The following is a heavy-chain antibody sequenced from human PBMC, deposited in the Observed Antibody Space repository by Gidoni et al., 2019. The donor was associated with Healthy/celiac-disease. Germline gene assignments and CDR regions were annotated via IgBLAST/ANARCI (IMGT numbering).Heavy chain of an antibody. CDR1: GFTFRSYE. D-gene: IGHD3-22*01. CDR3: ARDRGDYYDSSGFDY. V-gene: IGHV3-48*03. CDR2: ISSSGSTI. J-gene: IGHJ4*02. Sequence: EVQLVESGGGLVQPGGSLRLSCAASGFTFRSYEMNWVRQAPGKGLEWVSYISSSGSTIYYADSVKGRFTISRDNAKNSLYLQMNSLRAEDTAVYYCARDRGDYYDSSGFDYWGQGTLVTVSS.